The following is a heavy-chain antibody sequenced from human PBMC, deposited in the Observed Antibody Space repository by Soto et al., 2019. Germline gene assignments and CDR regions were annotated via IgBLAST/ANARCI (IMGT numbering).Heavy chain of an antibody. CDR1: GFTFSNAW. V-gene: IGHV3-15*01. J-gene: IGHJ6*03. CDR2: IKSKTDGGTT. CDR3: TTDLANIVVVPAAMLSYYYYYMDV. Sequence: GGSLRLSCAASGFTFSNAWMSWVRQAPGKGLEWVGRIKSKTDGGTTDYAAPVKGRFTISRDDSKNTLYLQMNSLKTEDTAVYYCTTDLANIVVVPAAMLSYYYYYMDVWGKGTTVTVSS. D-gene: IGHD2-2*01.